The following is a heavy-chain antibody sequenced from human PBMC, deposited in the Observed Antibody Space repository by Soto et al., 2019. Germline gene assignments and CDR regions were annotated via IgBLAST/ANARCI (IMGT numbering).Heavy chain of an antibody. V-gene: IGHV3-48*03. CDR2: ISSSGSTI. CDR1: GFTFSSYE. D-gene: IGHD3-3*01. Sequence: GGSLRLSCAASGFTFSSYEMNWVRQAPGKGLEWVSYISSSGSTIYYADSVKGRFTISRDNAKNSLYLQMNSLRAEDTAVYYCASMEIFGVVKFDYWGQGTLVTVPQ. CDR3: ASMEIFGVVKFDY. J-gene: IGHJ4*02.